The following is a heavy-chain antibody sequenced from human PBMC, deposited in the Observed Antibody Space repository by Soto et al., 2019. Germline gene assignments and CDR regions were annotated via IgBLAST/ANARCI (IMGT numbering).Heavy chain of an antibody. D-gene: IGHD2-15*01. V-gene: IGHV3-23*01. CDR3: AKAGDCSGGSCYSDY. Sequence: EVQLLESGGGLVQPGGSLRLSCAASGFTFSSYAMSWVRQAPGKGLEWVSAISGSGGSTYYADSVKGRFTISRDNSKNTLYRQMNSLRAEDTAVYYCAKAGDCSGGSCYSDYWGQGTLVTVSS. J-gene: IGHJ4*02. CDR1: GFTFSSYA. CDR2: ISGSGGST.